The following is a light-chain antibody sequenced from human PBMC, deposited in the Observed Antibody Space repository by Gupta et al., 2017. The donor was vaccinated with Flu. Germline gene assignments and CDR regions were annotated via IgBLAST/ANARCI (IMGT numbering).Light chain of an antibody. CDR2: KAS. CDR1: QNIFTW. CDR3: QQYHGSWT. Sequence: DIQMTQSPSSLCASIGDRVTITCRASQNIFTWLAWYQRKPGKVPKLLIYKASSLKSGVPSRFSGSGSGTEFTLTISSLQPDDSATYYCQQYHGSWTSGQGTKVEIQ. J-gene: IGKJ1*01. V-gene: IGKV1-5*03.